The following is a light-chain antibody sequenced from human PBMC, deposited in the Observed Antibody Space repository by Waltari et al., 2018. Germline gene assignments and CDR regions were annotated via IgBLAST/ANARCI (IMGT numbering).Light chain of an antibody. V-gene: IGLV3-21*01. CDR3: QVWDANTDPGV. CDR2: YDN. J-gene: IGLJ1*01. Sequence: SYVLTQPPSVSVAPGETARINCGGTNIESKSVHWYRPRPGQAPVVVISYDNDRAAGIPERFSGSNSGNTATLTISRVEAGDEADYYCQVWDANTDPGVFGTGTEVTV. CDR1: NIESKS.